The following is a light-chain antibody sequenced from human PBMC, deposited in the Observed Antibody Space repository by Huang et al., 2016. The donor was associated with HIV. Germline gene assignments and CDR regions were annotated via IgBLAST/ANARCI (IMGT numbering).Light chain of an antibody. CDR3: QQYNDWLPYT. J-gene: IGKJ2*01. CDR1: QSVRSN. CDR2: GAS. V-gene: IGKV3-15*01. Sequence: EMVMTQSPATLSVSPGERATLSGRASQSVRSNLAWYQQKAGQAPRRLIYGASTRATGIPARFSGSGSGTEFTLTISSLQSEDFAVYYCQQYNDWLPYTFGQGTKLEIK.